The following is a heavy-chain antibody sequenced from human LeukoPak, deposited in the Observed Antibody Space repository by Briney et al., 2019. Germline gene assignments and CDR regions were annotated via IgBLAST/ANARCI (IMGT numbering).Heavy chain of an antibody. D-gene: IGHD3-22*01. J-gene: IGHJ4*02. Sequence: GASVKVSCKASGYTFTGYYMHWVRQAPGQGLEWMGWINPNSGGTNYAQKFQGRVTMTRDTSISIAYMELSRLRSDDTAVYYCARDGRNYYDSSGYSYWAYWGQGTLVTVPS. CDR3: ARDGRNYYDSSGYSYWAY. V-gene: IGHV1-2*02. CDR1: GYTFTGYY. CDR2: INPNSGGT.